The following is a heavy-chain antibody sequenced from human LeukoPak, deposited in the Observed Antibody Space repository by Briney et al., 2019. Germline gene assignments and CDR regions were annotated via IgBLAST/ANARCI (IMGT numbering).Heavy chain of an antibody. CDR3: ARALAAAAPYGMDV. D-gene: IGHD6-13*01. J-gene: IGHJ6*02. Sequence: GGSLRLSCAASGFTVGSNYMSWVRQAPGKGLEWVSVIYSGGSTYYADSVKGRFTISRNKSKNTLYPQMNSLRAEDTAVYYCARALAAAAPYGMDVWGQGTTVTVSS. CDR1: GFTVGSNY. V-gene: IGHV3-53*01. CDR2: IYSGGST.